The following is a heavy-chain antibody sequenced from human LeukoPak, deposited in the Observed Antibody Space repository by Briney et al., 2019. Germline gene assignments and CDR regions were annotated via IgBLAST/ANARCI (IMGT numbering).Heavy chain of an antibody. CDR3: TTQVLESYGMDV. Sequence: GGSLRLSCAASGFTFSSYAMHWVRQAPGKGLEWVAVISYDGSNKYYADSVKGRFTISRDNSKNTLYLQMNSLKTEDTAVYYCTTQVLESYGMDVWGQGTTVTVSS. CDR1: GFTFSSYA. V-gene: IGHV3-30-3*01. J-gene: IGHJ6*02. D-gene: IGHD3-3*01. CDR2: ISYDGSNK.